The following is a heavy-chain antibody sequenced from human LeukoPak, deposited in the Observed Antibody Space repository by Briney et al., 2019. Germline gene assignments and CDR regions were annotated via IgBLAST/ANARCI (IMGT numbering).Heavy chain of an antibody. CDR3: ASPGYSSAFDI. V-gene: IGHV4-61*02. CDR1: GGSISSGSYY. D-gene: IGHD6-13*01. CDR2: IYTSGST. J-gene: IGHJ3*02. Sequence: SETLSLTCTVPGGSISSGSYYWSWIRQPAGKGLEWIGRIYTSGSTNYNPSLKSRVTISVDTSKNQFSLKLSSVTAADTAVYYCASPGYSSAFDIWGQGTMVTVSS.